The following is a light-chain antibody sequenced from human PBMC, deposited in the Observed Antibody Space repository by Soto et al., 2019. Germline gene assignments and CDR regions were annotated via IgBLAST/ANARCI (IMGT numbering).Light chain of an antibody. Sequence: EIVLTQSPATLSLSPGERATLSCRASQSVSSYLAWYQQKPGQAPRLLIYDASNRATGIPARFSGSGSGTDFTLTISSLAPEDFAVYYCQQRGNWPPTFGGGTKVEIK. J-gene: IGKJ4*01. V-gene: IGKV3-11*01. CDR3: QQRGNWPPT. CDR1: QSVSSY. CDR2: DAS.